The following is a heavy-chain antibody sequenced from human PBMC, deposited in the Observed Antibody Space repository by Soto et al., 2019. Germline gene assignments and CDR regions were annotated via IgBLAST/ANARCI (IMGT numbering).Heavy chain of an antibody. V-gene: IGHV3-23*01. CDR3: AKTRYCSSTSCESEDYYYYMDV. J-gene: IGHJ6*03. CDR1: GFTFSSYA. Sequence: GGSLRLSCAASGFTFSSYAMSWVRQAPGKGLEWVSAISGSGGSTYYADSVKGRFTISRDNSKNTLYLQMNSLRAEDTAVYYCAKTRYCSSTSCESEDYYYYMDVWGKGTTVTVSS. D-gene: IGHD2-2*01. CDR2: ISGSGGST.